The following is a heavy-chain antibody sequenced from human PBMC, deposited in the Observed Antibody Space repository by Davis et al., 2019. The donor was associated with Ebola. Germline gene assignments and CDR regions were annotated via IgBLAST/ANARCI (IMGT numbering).Heavy chain of an antibody. CDR1: GFTFSGFW. D-gene: IGHD5-24*01. CDR3: LRGGDGYGNFDY. J-gene: IGHJ4*02. CDR2: IYTGDR. Sequence: GESLKISCAASGFTFSGFWMHWVRQAPGKGLVWVSRIYTGDRYYADSVKGRFNISRDNAKNTLYLQMNSLRAEDTAVYYCLRGGDGYGNFDYWGQGTLVTVSS. V-gene: IGHV3-74*01.